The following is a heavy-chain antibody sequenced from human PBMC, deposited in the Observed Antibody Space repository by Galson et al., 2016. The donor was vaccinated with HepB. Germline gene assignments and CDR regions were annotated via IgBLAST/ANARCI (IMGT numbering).Heavy chain of an antibody. CDR1: GFNFSDYY. J-gene: IGHJ4*02. CDR2: LSRSGTTI. V-gene: IGHV3-11*04. D-gene: IGHD3-16*02. CDR3: ARDPGYRHGVFNF. Sequence: SLRLSCAASGFNFSDYYMSWIRQAPGKGLEWISYLSRSGTTIYYADSVKGRFTISRDNAKNSLYLQMDSLRVEDTAVYYCARDPGYRHGVFNFWGQGTLVTVSS.